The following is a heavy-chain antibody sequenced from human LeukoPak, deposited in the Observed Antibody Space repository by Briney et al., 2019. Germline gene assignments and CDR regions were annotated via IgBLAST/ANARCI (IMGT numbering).Heavy chain of an antibody. J-gene: IGHJ4*02. CDR1: GGSISSSS. D-gene: IGHD6-19*01. Sequence: LSLTCTVSGGSISSSSYYWGWIRQPPGKGLEWVAVISYDGSNKYYADSVKGRFTISRDNSKNTLYLQMNSLRAEDTAVYYCAKGGNSSGWYYWAYWGQGTLVTVSS. V-gene: IGHV3-30*18. CDR3: AKGGNSSGWYYWAY. CDR2: ISYDGSNK.